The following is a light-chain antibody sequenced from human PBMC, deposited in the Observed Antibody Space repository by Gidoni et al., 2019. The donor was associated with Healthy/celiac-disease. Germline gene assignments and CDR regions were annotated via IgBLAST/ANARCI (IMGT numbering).Light chain of an antibody. CDR2: AAS. CDR3: QQSYSTLPKT. CDR1: QSISSY. Sequence: DIQMTKSPSSLSASVGDRVTITCRASQSISSYLNWYQQKPGKAPKLLIYAASSLQSGVPSRFSGSGSGTEFTLTISSLQPEDFATYYCQQSYSTLPKTFXQXTKVEIK. J-gene: IGKJ1*01. V-gene: IGKV1-39*01.